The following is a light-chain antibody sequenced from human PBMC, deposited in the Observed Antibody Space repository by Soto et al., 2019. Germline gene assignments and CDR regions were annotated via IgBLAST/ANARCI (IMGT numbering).Light chain of an antibody. CDR1: QSVSSF. CDR3: QQYDNLPPCT. J-gene: IGKJ2*02. V-gene: IGKV3-15*01. CDR2: DTS. Sequence: EIVMTQSPATLSVSPGERVTLSCRASQSVSSFLAWYQQRPGQAPRLLIYDTSTRATGGPARISGSWSGKELRHIIRSLQSEDFAVYYCQQYDNLPPCTFGQGTKLEVK.